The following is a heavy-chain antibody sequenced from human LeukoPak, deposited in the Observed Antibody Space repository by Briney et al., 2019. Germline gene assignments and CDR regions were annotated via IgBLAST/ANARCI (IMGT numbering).Heavy chain of an antibody. CDR1: GFTFSSYA. CDR3: AKDRSGGSCYY. V-gene: IGHV3-30-3*01. J-gene: IGHJ4*02. Sequence: GGSLRLSCAASGFTFSSYAMHWVRQAPGKGLEWVAVISYDGSNKYYADSVKGRFTISRDNSKNTLYLQMNSLRAEDTAVYYCAKDRSGGSCYYWGQGTLVTVSS. CDR2: ISYDGSNK. D-gene: IGHD2-15*01.